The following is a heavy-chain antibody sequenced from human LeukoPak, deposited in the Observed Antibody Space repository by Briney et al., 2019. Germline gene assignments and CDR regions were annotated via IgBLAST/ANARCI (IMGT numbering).Heavy chain of an antibody. Sequence: SETLSLTCAVYGGSFSGYYWSWIRQPPGKGLEWIGEINHSGSTNYSPSLKSRVTISVDTSKNQFSLKLSSVTAADTAVYYCARHGYTITPLDYWGQGTLVTVSS. J-gene: IGHJ4*02. CDR1: GGSFSGYY. V-gene: IGHV4-34*01. D-gene: IGHD5-12*01. CDR3: ARHGYTITPLDY. CDR2: INHSGST.